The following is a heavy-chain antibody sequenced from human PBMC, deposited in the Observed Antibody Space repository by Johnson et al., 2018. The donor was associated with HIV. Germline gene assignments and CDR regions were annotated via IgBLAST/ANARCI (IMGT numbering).Heavy chain of an antibody. CDR1: GFTFNNAW. Sequence: VQLVESGGGLVKPGGSLRLSCAASGFTFNNAWMSWVRQAPGKGLEWVGRIKRKTDGGTTDYAAPVKGRFTISRDDSKNTLYLQMNSLKTEDTAVYYCVREGGGDWEPPDAFDIWGQGTMVTASS. CDR2: IKRKTDGGTT. J-gene: IGHJ3*02. V-gene: IGHV3-15*01. D-gene: IGHD1-26*01. CDR3: VREGGGDWEPPDAFDI.